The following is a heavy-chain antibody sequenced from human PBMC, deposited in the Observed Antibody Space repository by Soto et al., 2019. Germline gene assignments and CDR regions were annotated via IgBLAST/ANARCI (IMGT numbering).Heavy chain of an antibody. CDR3: ARPHYDILTGYPNWFDP. Sequence: SETLSLTCTVSGGSISSSSYYWAWFPEPPGKGLEWIGSIYYSGSTYYNPSLKSRATISVDTSKNQFSLKLSSVTAADTAVYYCARPHYDILTGYPNWFDPWGQGTLVTVSS. J-gene: IGHJ5*02. V-gene: IGHV4-39*01. CDR1: GGSISSSSYY. D-gene: IGHD3-9*01. CDR2: IYYSGST.